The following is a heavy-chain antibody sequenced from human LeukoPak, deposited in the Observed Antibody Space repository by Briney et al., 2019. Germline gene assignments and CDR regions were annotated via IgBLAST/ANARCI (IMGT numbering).Heavy chain of an antibody. V-gene: IGHV3-53*01. CDR3: AREYYYDSSGPFDY. D-gene: IGHD3-22*01. J-gene: IGHJ4*02. Sequence: GGSLRLSCAASGFIVSTNYMTWVRQAPGKGLEWVSVIYSGDSTSYTNSVKGRFTISRDNSKNTLYLQMNSLRAEDTAVYYCAREYYYDSSGPFDYWGQGTLVTVSS. CDR1: GFIVSTNY. CDR2: IYSGDST.